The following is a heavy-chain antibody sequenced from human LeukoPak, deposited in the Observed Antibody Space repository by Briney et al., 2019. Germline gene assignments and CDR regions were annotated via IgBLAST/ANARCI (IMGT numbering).Heavy chain of an antibody. CDR2: IRPDGDNK. D-gene: IGHD2-15*01. CDR1: GFTFSSYG. J-gene: IGHJ6*03. CDR3: AKGQDFEVVGLDMDV. Sequence: GGSLRLSCAASGFTFSSYGMHWVRQAPGKGLEWVAFIRPDGDNKYYADSVKGRFTISRDNSKNTLYLQMNSLRAEDTAVYYCAKGQDFEVVGLDMDVWGKGTTVTVSS. V-gene: IGHV3-30*02.